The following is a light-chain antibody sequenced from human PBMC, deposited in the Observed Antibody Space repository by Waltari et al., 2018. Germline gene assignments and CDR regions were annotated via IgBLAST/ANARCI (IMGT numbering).Light chain of an antibody. CDR2: DAS. J-gene: IGKJ4*01. V-gene: IGKV3-11*01. Sequence: ETVLTQSPATLSLSPGERAILSCRASQSVSSHLAWYQQKLGPAPRPLIFDASNRATGIPARFSGSGSGTDFTLTISSLEPEDFAVYYCQQRAHWPLTFGGGTKVEIK. CDR1: QSVSSH. CDR3: QQRAHWPLT.